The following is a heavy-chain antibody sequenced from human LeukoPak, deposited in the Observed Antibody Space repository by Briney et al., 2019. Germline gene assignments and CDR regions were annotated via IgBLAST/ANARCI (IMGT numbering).Heavy chain of an antibody. J-gene: IGHJ1*01. Sequence: GGSLRLSCAASGFTLSSYAMYWFRQAPGKVLEWVSGISGRGGSTDYADSVKGRFTISRDSSKNTLYLQMNSLRAEDTAVYYCAKDGLIGSNSNFQHWGQGTLVTVSS. CDR1: GFTLSSYA. CDR3: AKDGLIGSNSNFQH. V-gene: IGHV3-23*01. D-gene: IGHD4-23*01. CDR2: ISGRGGST.